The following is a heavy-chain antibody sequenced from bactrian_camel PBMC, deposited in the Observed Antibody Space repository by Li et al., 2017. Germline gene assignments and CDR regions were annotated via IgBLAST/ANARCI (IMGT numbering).Heavy chain of an antibody. CDR3: ATDSSSWRLHH. Sequence: QLVESGGGSVPAGGSLTLSCTASAYTYKPALMGWFRQAPGNEREGVASIYTDDDRTVYADSVKGRFTISKDHAKNTLYLEMSSLTAEDTAVYYCATDSSSWRLHHWGQGTQVTVS. J-gene: IGHJ4*01. V-gene: IGHV3S1*01. D-gene: IGHD6*01. CDR2: IYTDDDRT. CDR1: AYTYKPAL.